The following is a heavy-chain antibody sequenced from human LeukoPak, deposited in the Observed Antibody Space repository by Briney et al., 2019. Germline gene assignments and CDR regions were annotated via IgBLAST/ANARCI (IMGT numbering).Heavy chain of an antibody. J-gene: IGHJ4*02. CDR2: ITNDGSST. CDR3: ETQQGGNPAY. CDR1: GLTFSSHW. D-gene: IGHD1-14*01. Sequence: GGSLRLSCAASGLTFSSHWMHWVRQAPGKGLVWVSRITNDGSSTTYADSVKGRFTISRDNAENMLYLQVNSLRAEDTAVYYCETQQGGNPAYWGQGTLVTVSS. V-gene: IGHV3-74*01.